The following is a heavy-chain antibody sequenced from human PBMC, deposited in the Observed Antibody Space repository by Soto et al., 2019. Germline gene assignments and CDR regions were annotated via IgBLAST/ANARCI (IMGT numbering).Heavy chain of an antibody. Sequence: GASVKVSCKASGYTFTSYGIHWVRQAPGQRLEWMGWINAANGDTKYSPKFQGRVTITRDTSASTAYMELSSLRSEDTAVYYCARSSPPGSSSHTQFDYWGQGTLVTVS. V-gene: IGHV1-3*01. J-gene: IGHJ4*02. CDR3: ARSSPPGSSSHTQFDY. CDR2: INAANGDT. D-gene: IGHD6-13*01. CDR1: GYTFTSYG.